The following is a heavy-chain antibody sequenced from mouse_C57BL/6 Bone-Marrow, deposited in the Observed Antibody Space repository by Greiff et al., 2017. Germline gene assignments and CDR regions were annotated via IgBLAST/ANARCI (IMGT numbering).Heavy chain of an antibody. J-gene: IGHJ2*01. CDR2: INPSSGYT. CDR3: ARRGWVYYFDY. V-gene: IGHV1-4*01. D-gene: IGHD3-3*01. CDR1: GYTFTSST. Sequence: QVQLQQSGAELARPGASVKMSCKASGYTFTSSTMHWVKQRPGQGLEWIGYINPSSGYTKYNQKFKDKDTLTADKSSSTAYMQLSSLTSEDSAVYYCARRGWVYYFDYWGQGTTLTVSS.